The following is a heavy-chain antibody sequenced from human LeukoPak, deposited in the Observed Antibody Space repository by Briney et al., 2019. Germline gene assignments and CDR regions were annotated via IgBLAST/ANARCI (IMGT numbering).Heavy chain of an antibody. D-gene: IGHD1-26*01. Sequence: PGGSLRLSCAASGFTFSSYSMNWVPQAPGKGLEWLSSISSSSSYIYYADSVKGRFTISRDNAKNSLYLQMNSLRAEDTAVYYCARALPSPLYSGSYADAFDIWGQGTMVTVSS. CDR2: ISSSSSYI. CDR3: ARALPSPLYSGSYADAFDI. CDR1: GFTFSSYS. J-gene: IGHJ3*02. V-gene: IGHV3-21*01.